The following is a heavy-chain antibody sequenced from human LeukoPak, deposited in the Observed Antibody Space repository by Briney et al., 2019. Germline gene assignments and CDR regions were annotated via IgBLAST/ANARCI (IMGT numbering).Heavy chain of an antibody. J-gene: IGHJ5*02. D-gene: IGHD6-13*01. Sequence: SETLSLTCPVSGVSVTSNTYYWSWIRQPPGEGLEWIGEINHSGSTNYNPSLKSRVTISVDTSKNQFSLKLISVTAADTAVYYCATQDRYGSINWFDPWGQGTLVTVSS. CDR2: INHSGST. V-gene: IGHV4-61*01. CDR1: GVSVTSNTYY. CDR3: ATQDRYGSINWFDP.